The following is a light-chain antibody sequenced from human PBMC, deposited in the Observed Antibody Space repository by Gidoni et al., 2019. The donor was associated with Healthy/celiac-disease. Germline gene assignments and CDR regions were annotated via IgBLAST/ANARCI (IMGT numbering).Light chain of an antibody. Sequence: EIVLTPSPGTLSLSPGESATLSCRASQSVSSSYLAWYQQKPGQAPRLLIYGASSRATGIPDRFSGSGSGTDFTLTISRLEPEDFAVYYCQQYGSSPPGGTFGQGTKVEIK. CDR2: GAS. CDR1: QSVSSSY. J-gene: IGKJ1*01. CDR3: QQYGSSPPGGT. V-gene: IGKV3-20*01.